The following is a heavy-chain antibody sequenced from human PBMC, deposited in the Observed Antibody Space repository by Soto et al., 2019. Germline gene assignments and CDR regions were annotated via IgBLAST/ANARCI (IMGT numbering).Heavy chain of an antibody. CDR3: AKDNVAAIDY. Sequence: QVHLVESGGGVVQPGRSLRLSCAASGFVFGDYGIHWVRQPPGKGLEWVALISYDGDIKYYADSVKGRFTISRDNSRNTVYLQMNSLRLEDAALYYCAKDNVAAIDYWGQGTLVTVSS. CDR1: GFVFGDYG. V-gene: IGHV3-30*18. D-gene: IGHD6-13*01. J-gene: IGHJ4*02. CDR2: ISYDGDIK.